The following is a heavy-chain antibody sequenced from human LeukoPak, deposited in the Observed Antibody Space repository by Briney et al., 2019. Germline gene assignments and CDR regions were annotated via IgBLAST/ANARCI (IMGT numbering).Heavy chain of an antibody. CDR3: ARQILPVVVPYYFDY. CDR1: GDTFTNDD. V-gene: IGHV1-8*01. J-gene: IGHJ4*02. Sequence: ASVKVSCKASGDTFTNDDINWVRQATGQGLEWMGWMNPKSGNTGYAQKFQGRVTMTRNTSISTAYMELSRLRSDDTAVYYCARQILPVVVPYYFDYWGQGTLVTVSS. D-gene: IGHD2-21*01. CDR2: MNPKSGNT.